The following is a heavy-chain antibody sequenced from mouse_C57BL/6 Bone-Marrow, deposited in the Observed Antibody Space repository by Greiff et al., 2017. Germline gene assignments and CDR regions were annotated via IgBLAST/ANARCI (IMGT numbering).Heavy chain of an antibody. CDR2: ISDGGSYT. J-gene: IGHJ4*01. V-gene: IGHV5-4*01. CDR3: ARELAYYDYYAMDY. D-gene: IGHD1-1*01. Sequence: EVKLMESGGGLVKPGGSLKLSCAASGFTFSSYAMSWVRQTPEKRLEWVATISDGGSYTYYPDNVKGRFTISRDNAKNNLYLQMSHLKSEDTAMYYCARELAYYDYYAMDYWGQGTSVTVSS. CDR1: GFTFSSYA.